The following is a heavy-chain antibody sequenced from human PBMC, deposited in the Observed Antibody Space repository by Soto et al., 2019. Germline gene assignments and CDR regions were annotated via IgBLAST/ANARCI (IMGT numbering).Heavy chain of an antibody. CDR3: ARDMLYSGYDYLYYYYGMDV. D-gene: IGHD5-12*01. J-gene: IGHJ6*02. CDR2: ISAYNGNT. CDR1: GYTFTSYG. Sequence: ASVKVSCKASGYTFTSYGISWVRQAPGQGLEWMGWISAYNGNTNYAQKLQGRVTMTTDTSTSTAYMELRSLRSDDTAVYYCARDMLYSGYDYLYYYYGMDVWGQGTTVTVSS. V-gene: IGHV1-18*01.